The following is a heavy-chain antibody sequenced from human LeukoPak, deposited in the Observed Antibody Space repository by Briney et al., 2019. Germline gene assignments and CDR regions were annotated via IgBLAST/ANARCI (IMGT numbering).Heavy chain of an antibody. D-gene: IGHD3-10*01. CDR3: AKGYGSGSYPLYFDY. V-gene: IGHV3-23*01. J-gene: IGHJ4*02. CDR1: GFTFSSYA. Sequence: GGSLRLSCAASGFTFSSYAMSWVRQAPGKGLEWVSAISGSGGSTYYADSVKGRFTISRDNSKNTLYLQMNSLRAEDTAVYYCAKGYGSGSYPLYFDYWGQGTLVTVSS. CDR2: ISGSGGST.